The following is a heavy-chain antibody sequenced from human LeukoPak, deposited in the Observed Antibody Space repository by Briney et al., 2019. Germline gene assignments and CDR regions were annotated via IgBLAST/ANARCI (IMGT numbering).Heavy chain of an antibody. CDR3: AKDRKPTKGGSFDY. D-gene: IGHD5-12*01. J-gene: IGHJ4*02. CDR2: ISGSGGST. CDR1: GFTFSSYG. Sequence: PGGSLRLSCVASGFTFSSYGMSWVRQAPGKGLEWVSTISGSGGSTYYADSVKGRFTISRDNSKNTLYLQMNSLRVEGTAVYYCAKDRKPTKGGSFDYWGQGTLVTVSS. V-gene: IGHV3-23*01.